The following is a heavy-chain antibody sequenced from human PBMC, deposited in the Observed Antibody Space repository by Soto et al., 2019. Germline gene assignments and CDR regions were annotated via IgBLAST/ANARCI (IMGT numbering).Heavy chain of an antibody. V-gene: IGHV4-38-2*01. Sequence: SETLSLTCAVSGYSISSGYYWGWIRQPPGKGLEWIGSIYHSGSTYYNPSLKSRVTISVDTSKNQFSLKLSSVTAADTAVYYCASARGAGGTMIEGGAFDIWGQGTMVTVSS. J-gene: IGHJ3*02. CDR1: GYSISSGYY. D-gene: IGHD3-22*01. CDR3: ASARGAGGTMIEGGAFDI. CDR2: IYHSGST.